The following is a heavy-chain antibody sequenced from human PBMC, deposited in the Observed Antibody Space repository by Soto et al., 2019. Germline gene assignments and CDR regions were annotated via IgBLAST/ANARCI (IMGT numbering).Heavy chain of an antibody. D-gene: IGHD3-22*01. CDR3: ARAPYTYYYERDGGAFDI. Sequence: QVQLQESGPGLVKPSQTLSLTCTVSGGSISSGGYYWSWIRQHPGKGLEWIGYIYYSGSTYYNPSLKSRVTISVDTSKNQFSLKLSSVTAADTAVHYCARAPYTYYYERDGGAFDIWGQGTMVTVSS. CDR1: GGSISSGGYY. V-gene: IGHV4-31*03. CDR2: IYYSGST. J-gene: IGHJ3*02.